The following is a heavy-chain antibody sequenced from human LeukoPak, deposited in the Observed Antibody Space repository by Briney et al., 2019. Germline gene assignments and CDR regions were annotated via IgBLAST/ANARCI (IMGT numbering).Heavy chain of an antibody. J-gene: IGHJ4*02. CDR2: ITGSGDTT. CDR3: VKDYSTIPAAANPLFDS. D-gene: IGHD6-13*01. CDR1: GFTFRSYA. V-gene: IGHV3-23*01. Sequence: PGGSLRLSCAASGFTFRSYAVTWVRQAPGKGLEWVSGITGSGDTTFYADSVKGRFTISRDNSKDTLYLQMHSLRAEDTAIYYCVKDYSTIPAAANPLFDSWGQGALVTVSS.